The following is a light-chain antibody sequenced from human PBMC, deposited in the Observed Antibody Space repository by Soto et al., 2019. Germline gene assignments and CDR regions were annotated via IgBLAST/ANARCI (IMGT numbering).Light chain of an antibody. J-gene: IGLJ1*01. CDR1: SSDVGGYNY. V-gene: IGLV2-11*01. CDR2: DVS. CDR3: CSYAGNYPNFV. Sequence: QSVLTQPRSVSGSPGQSVTISCTGTSSDVGGYNYVSWYQQHPGKAPKLMIYDVSKRPSGVPDRFSGSKSGNTASLTISGLQPEDEADYYCCSYAGNYPNFVFGTGTKLTV.